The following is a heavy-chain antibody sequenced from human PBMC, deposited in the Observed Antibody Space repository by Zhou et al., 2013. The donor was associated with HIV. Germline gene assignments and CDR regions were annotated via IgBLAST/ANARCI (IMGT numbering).Heavy chain of an antibody. CDR1: GYNFTNHV. V-gene: IGHV1-18*01. CDR2: TSSTNEEA. CDR3: ARDGGSDWSDSGSDY. Sequence: QVQLVQSGNEVKKSGDSVKVSCKASGYNFTNHVISWVRQAPGQGPEWMGWVSGVRQTPAQGLEWLGWTSSTNEEANYAQNFQDRLTMTTNSSTSTVYMELRSLRSDDTAVYYCARDGGSDWSDSGSDYWGQGTLVTVSS. J-gene: IGHJ4*02. D-gene: IGHD1-1*01.